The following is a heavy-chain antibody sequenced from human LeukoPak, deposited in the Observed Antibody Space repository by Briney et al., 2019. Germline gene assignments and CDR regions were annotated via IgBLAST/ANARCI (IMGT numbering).Heavy chain of an antibody. D-gene: IGHD2-15*01. CDR3: ARKKWRVGGYFDY. CDR1: GFTFSNYG. CDR2: IRFDGSYK. Sequence: GGSLRLSCAASGFTFSNYGMHWVRQAPGKGLEWVALIRFDGSYKYYADSVKGRFTISRDDPKNTLYLQMNSLRAEDTAVYYCARKKWRVGGYFDYWGQGTLVTVSS. J-gene: IGHJ4*02. V-gene: IGHV3-30*02.